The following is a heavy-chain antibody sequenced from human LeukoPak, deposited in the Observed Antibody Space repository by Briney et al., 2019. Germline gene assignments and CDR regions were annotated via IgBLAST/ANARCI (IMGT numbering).Heavy chain of an antibody. CDR2: IYYSGST. J-gene: IGHJ6*02. V-gene: IGHV4-59*01. D-gene: IGHD3-10*01. CDR3: ARVWRYGSRMDV. CDR1: GGSISSYY. Sequence: PSETLSLTCTVSGGSISSYYWSWIRQPPGKGLEWIGYIYYSGSTNYNPSLKSRVTISVDTSKNQFSLKLSSVTAADTAVYYCARVWRYGSRMDVWGQGTTVTVSS.